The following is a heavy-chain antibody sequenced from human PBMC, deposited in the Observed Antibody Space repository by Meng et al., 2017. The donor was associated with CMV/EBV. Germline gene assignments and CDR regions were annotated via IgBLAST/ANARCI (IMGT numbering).Heavy chain of an antibody. Sequence: GESLKISCAASGFTFDDYAMHWVRQAPGKGLEWVSLISWDGGSTYYADSVKGRFPISRDNSKTSLYLQMNSLRAEDTALYYCAKVAYPYCISTSCQLYYFDYWGRGTLVTVSS. J-gene: IGHJ4*02. V-gene: IGHV3-43D*03. CDR3: AKVAYPYCISTSCQLYYFDY. CDR1: GFTFDDYA. D-gene: IGHD2-2*01. CDR2: ISWDGGST.